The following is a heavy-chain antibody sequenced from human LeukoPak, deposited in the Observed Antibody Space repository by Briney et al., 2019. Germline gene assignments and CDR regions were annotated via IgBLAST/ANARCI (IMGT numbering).Heavy chain of an antibody. CDR3: ASGGLVSRYLDH. V-gene: IGHV4-4*02. J-gene: IGHJ4*02. CDR1: GGSISSSTW. Sequence: PSETLSLTCAVSGGSISSSTWWTWVRQPPGKGLEWIGEIFYSGSTNSNPSLKSRLTMSVDESKHEFSLELTSVTAADTAVYYCASGGLVSRYLDHWGQGTLVTVSS. D-gene: IGHD3-9*01. CDR2: IFYSGST.